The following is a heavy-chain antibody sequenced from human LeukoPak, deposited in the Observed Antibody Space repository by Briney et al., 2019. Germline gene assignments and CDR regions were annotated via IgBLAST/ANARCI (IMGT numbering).Heavy chain of an antibody. CDR3: ARGGRERYSSGWTDAFDI. CDR2: INPSGGST. J-gene: IGHJ3*02. V-gene: IGHV1-46*01. CDR1: GYTFTSYY. D-gene: IGHD6-19*01. Sequence: ASVNVSCTASGYTFTSYYMHWVRQAPGQGLEWMGIINPSGGSTSYAQKFQGRVTMTRDTSTSTVYMELSSLSSEDTAVYYCARGGRERYSSGWTDAFDIWGQGTMVTVSS.